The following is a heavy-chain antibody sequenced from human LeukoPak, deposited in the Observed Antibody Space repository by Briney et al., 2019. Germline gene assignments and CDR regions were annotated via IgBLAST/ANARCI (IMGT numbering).Heavy chain of an antibody. J-gene: IGHJ4*02. Sequence: GGSLRLSCAASGLPVSSNCMSWVRQAPGKGLEWVSFIYSGGNTYYADSVKGRFTISRDNAKNSLYLQMSSLRVEDTAVYYCARGRRGYTEEYWGQGTLVTVSS. CDR1: GLPVSSNC. CDR2: IYSGGNT. D-gene: IGHD5-18*01. CDR3: ARGRRGYTEEY. V-gene: IGHV3-53*03.